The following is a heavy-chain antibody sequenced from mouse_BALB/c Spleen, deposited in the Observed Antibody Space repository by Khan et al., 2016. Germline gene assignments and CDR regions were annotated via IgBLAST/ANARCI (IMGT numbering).Heavy chain of an antibody. Sequence: QVQLQQSGAELARPGASVKLSCKASGYTFTSYWMQWVKQRPGQGLEWIGAIYPGDGDTRYTQKFKGKATLTADKSSSTAYMQHSSLASEDSAVYYCARSGGYWYEAWFAYWGQETLFTVSA. CDR1: GYTFTSYW. CDR2: IYPGDGDT. CDR3: ARSGGYWYEAWFAY. D-gene: IGHD2-14*01. J-gene: IGHJ3*01. V-gene: IGHV1-87*01.